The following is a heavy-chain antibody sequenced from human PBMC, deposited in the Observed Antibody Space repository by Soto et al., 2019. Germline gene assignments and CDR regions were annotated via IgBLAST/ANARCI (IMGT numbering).Heavy chain of an antibody. J-gene: IGHJ4*02. D-gene: IGHD6-19*01. V-gene: IGHV3-48*02. CDR3: ERIYSSGRYAEY. Sequence: GGALRLSFAAPGLPFSGYSFHWARPAPGKGLEWISYTTSGGNTIYYEDSVKGRFTISRDNAKNSLYLQMNSLRDEDTAVYYCERIYSSGRYAEYWGQGALVTVSS. CDR1: GLPFSGYS. CDR2: TTSGGNTI.